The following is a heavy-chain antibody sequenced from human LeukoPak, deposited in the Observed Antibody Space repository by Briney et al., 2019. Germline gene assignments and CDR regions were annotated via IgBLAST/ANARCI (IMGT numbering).Heavy chain of an antibody. CDR2: INPNSGGT. V-gene: IGHV1-2*02. Sequence: ASVKVSCKASGYTFTNFGITWVRQAPGQGLEWMGWINPNSGGTNYAQKFQGRVTMTRDTSISTAYMELSRLRSDDTAVYYCASFGHESNYFDYWGQGTLVTVSS. D-gene: IGHD3-10*01. CDR3: ASFGHESNYFDY. CDR1: GYTFTNFG. J-gene: IGHJ4*02.